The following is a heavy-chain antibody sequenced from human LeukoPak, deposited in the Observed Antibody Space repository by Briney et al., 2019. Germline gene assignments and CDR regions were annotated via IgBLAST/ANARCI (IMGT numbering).Heavy chain of an antibody. V-gene: IGHV1-18*01. Sequence: GVSVNVSCKASVYTFSSYGISWVRQAPGQGLEWMGWISAYYGHTHYTQTLQSRVTMTTDTATSTGYMELRTLRSDDTAVYYCARSVGDYSSGGSCYLDYWGQGTLVTVSS. D-gene: IGHD2-15*01. CDR1: VYTFSSYG. CDR3: ARSVGDYSSGGSCYLDY. J-gene: IGHJ4*02. CDR2: ISAYYGHT.